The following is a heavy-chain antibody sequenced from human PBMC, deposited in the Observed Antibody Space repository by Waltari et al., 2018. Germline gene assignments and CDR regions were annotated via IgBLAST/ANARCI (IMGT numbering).Heavy chain of an antibody. D-gene: IGHD4-17*01. CDR3: ARDREGRRYGPYNWFDP. Sequence: QVQLQESGPGLVKPSETLSLTCAVSGYSISSGYYWGWIRQPPGQGLDWIGSIYHSGSTYDNPSRKDRVTIVVEKSKNQFSLKLSSVTAADTAVYYCARDREGRRYGPYNWFDPWGQGTLVTVSS. J-gene: IGHJ5*02. V-gene: IGHV4-38-2*02. CDR1: GYSISSGYY. CDR2: IYHSGST.